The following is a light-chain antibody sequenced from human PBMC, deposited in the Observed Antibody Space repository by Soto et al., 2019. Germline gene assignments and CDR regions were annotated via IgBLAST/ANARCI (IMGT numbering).Light chain of an antibody. CDR2: DVS. CDR1: SSDVGGYNY. J-gene: IGLJ2*01. CDR3: STYTGSSTYVV. V-gene: IGLV2-14*01. Sequence: QSALTQPASVSGSPGQSITISCTGTSSDVGGYNYVSWYQQHPGKAPKLMIYDVSNRPSGVSNRFSGSKSANTASLTISGLQAEEEADYYCSTYTGSSTYVVFGGGTKLTFL.